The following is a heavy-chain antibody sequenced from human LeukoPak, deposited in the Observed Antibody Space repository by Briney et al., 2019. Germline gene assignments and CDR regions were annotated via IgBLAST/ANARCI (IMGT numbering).Heavy chain of an antibody. D-gene: IGHD1-26*01. Sequence: GGSLRLSCAASGFTFGSYAMSWVRQAPGKGLEWVSAISGSGGGTYYADSVKGRFTISRDNSKNTLYLQMNSLRAEDTAVYYCAKGISGSYPYYFDYWGQGTLVTVSS. V-gene: IGHV3-23*01. CDR3: AKGISGSYPYYFDY. J-gene: IGHJ4*02. CDR1: GFTFGSYA. CDR2: ISGSGGGT.